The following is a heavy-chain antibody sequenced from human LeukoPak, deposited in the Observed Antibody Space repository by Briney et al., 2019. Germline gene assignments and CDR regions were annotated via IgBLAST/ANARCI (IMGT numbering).Heavy chain of an antibody. CDR1: GFTFSNYW. V-gene: IGHV3-74*01. CDR2: INNLGTST. CDR3: AWGGGAYYFDY. Sequence: GGSLRLSCAASGFTFSNYWMHWVRQAPGKGLVWVSRINNLGTSTNYADSVRGRFTISRDDAKNTPYMQMNSLRAEDTAVYYCAWGGGAYYFDYWGRGTLVTVSS. J-gene: IGHJ4*02. D-gene: IGHD3-10*01.